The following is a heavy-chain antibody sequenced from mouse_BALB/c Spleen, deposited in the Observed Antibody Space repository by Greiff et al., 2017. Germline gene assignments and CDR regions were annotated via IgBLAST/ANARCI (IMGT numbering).Heavy chain of an antibody. CDR2: INPGSGGT. CDR3: ARGRSYDY. V-gene: IGHV1-54*01. Sequence: QVQLQQSGAELVRPGTSVKVSCKASGYAFTHYLIEWVKQRPGQGLVWIGAINPGSGGTNYNEKFKGKATLTADKSSSTAYMQLSSLTSDDSAVYFCARGRSYDYWGQGTTLTVSS. J-gene: IGHJ2*01. D-gene: IGHD1-1*01. CDR1: GYAFTHYL.